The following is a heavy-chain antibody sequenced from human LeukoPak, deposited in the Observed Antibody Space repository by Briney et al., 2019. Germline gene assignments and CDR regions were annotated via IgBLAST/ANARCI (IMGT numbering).Heavy chain of an antibody. CDR2: INHSGST. CDR1: GGSFSGYY. V-gene: IGHV4-34*01. D-gene: IGHD6-13*01. J-gene: IGHJ4*01. Sequence: LETLSLTCAVYGGSFSGYYWSWIRQPPGKGLEWIGEINHSGSTNYNPSLKSRVTISVDTSKNQFSLKLSSVTAADTAVYYCAREGGIAAAAYDYWGQGTLVTVSS. CDR3: AREGGIAAAAYDY.